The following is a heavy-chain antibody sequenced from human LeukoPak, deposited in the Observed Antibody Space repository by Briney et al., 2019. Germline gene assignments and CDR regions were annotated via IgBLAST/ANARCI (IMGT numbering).Heavy chain of an antibody. J-gene: IGHJ3*02. CDR1: GFTITGYY. D-gene: IGHD1-26*01. CDR3: ARKRGVGVDTNAFDM. V-gene: IGHV1-2*02. CDR2: INPNNDGS. Sequence: ASVKVSCKASGFTITGYYKHWVRQAPGQGLEWMAWINPNNDGSVYAQKFQGRVTMTRDTSINTAYMELYRLKSDDTAVYYCARKRGVGVDTNAFDMWGQGTMVTVSS.